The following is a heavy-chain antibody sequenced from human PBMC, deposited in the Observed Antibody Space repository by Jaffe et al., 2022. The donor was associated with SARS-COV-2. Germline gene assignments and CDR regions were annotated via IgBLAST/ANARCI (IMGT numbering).Heavy chain of an antibody. Sequence: QVQLVESGGGVVQPGRSLRLSCAASGFTFSSYAMHWVRQAPGKGLEWVAVISYDGSNKYYADSVKGRFTISRDNSKNTLYLQMNSLRAEDTAVYYCARVLDWNDFPGQAFDIWGQGTMVTVSS. CDR2: ISYDGSNK. CDR3: ARVLDWNDFPGQAFDI. V-gene: IGHV3-30-3*01. D-gene: IGHD1-1*01. J-gene: IGHJ3*02. CDR1: GFTFSSYA.